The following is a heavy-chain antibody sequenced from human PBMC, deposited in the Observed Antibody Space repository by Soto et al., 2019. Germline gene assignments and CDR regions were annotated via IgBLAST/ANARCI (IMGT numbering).Heavy chain of an antibody. Sequence: QVQLVESGGGVVQPGRSLRLSCAASGFTFSSYAMHWVRQAPGKGLEWVAVISYDGSNKYYADSVKGRFTISRDNSKNPPYLQMNSLRAADTAVYYWACDSAIVAAGIGFDYCGQGTLVTLSS. CDR2: ISYDGSNK. CDR1: GFTFSSYA. D-gene: IGHD6-13*01. J-gene: IGHJ4*02. V-gene: IGHV3-30-3*01. CDR3: ACDSAIVAAGIGFDY.